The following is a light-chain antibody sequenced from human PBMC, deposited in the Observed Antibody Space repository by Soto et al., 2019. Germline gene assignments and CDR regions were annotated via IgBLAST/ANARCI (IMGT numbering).Light chain of an antibody. CDR2: EVS. Sequence: QSVLTQPASVSGSPGQSITISCTGTSSDVGSYNYVSWYQQHPGKAPKLMIYEVSDRPSGISSRFSGSKSGNTDSLTISGLQTEDEADYYCSSYTSSSTLFGTGTKVTV. J-gene: IGLJ1*01. CDR1: SSDVGSYNY. CDR3: SSYTSSSTL. V-gene: IGLV2-14*01.